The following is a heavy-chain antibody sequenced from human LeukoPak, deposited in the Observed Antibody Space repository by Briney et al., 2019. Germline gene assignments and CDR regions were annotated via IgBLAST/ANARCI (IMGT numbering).Heavy chain of an antibody. V-gene: IGHV3-11*01. J-gene: IGHJ4*02. CDR3: ARYGLSSGIDY. CDR1: GFTFSDYY. D-gene: IGHD3-10*01. Sequence: KTGGSLRLSCAASGFTFSDYYMSWIRQAPGKGLEWVSYISSGSTIYYADSVKGRFTISRDNAKNSLYLQMNSLRAEDTAVYYCARYGLSSGIDYWGQGTLVTVSS. CDR2: ISSGSTI.